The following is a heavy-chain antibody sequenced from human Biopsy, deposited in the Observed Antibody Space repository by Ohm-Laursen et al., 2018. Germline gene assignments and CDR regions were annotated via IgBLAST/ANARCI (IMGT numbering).Heavy chain of an antibody. V-gene: IGHV4-59*01. J-gene: IGHJ4*02. D-gene: IGHD6-19*01. CDR3: ASHDSSGWWFFDN. Sequence: GTLSLTCTVSGGSIRNYYRAWIRQSPGKGLEWIGYIYHTGSANYNPSLRSRVTLSLDTSKNQFSLRLTSATAANTAVYYCASHDSSGWWFFDNWGQGTLVTVS. CDR2: IYHTGSA. CDR1: GGSIRNYY.